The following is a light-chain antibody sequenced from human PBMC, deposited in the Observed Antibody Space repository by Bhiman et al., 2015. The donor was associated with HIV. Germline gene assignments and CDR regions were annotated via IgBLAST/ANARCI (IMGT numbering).Light chain of an antibody. V-gene: IGLV2-14*03. CDR3: NSYTTSSTYV. CDR2: DVN. J-gene: IGLJ1*01. CDR1: SSDVGGYDY. Sequence: QSALTQPRSVSGSPGQSVTISCTGTSSDVGGYDYVSWYQHHPGRAPKFMIYDVNKRPSGVSNRFSGSKSVNTASLTISGLQAEDEADYYCNSYTTSSTYVFGTGTKVTVL.